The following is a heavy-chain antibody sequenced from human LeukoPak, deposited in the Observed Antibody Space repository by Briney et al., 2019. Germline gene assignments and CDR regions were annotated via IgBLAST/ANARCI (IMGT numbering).Heavy chain of an antibody. CDR3: VRDLT. Sequence: GGSLRLSCSASGFTFSGSAMHWVRQAPGKGPEFVSGISANGDNTYYGDSVKVRFTLSRDNSKNTVHLQMSSLSPEDTALYYCVRDLTWGQGTLVIVSS. CDR1: GFTFSGSA. J-gene: IGHJ5*02. V-gene: IGHV3-64D*06. CDR2: ISANGDNT.